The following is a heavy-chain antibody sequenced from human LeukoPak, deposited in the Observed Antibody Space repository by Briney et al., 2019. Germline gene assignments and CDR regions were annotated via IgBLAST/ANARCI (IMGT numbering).Heavy chain of an antibody. CDR3: ARDLRCSSTSCSPYMDV. J-gene: IGHJ6*03. Sequence: ASVKVSCKASGYTFTGYYMHWVRQAPGQGLEWMGWINPNSGGTNYAQKFQGRVTMTRDTSISTAYMELSRLRSDDTAVYYCARDLRCSSTSCSPYMDVWGKGTTVTVSS. D-gene: IGHD2-2*01. CDR2: INPNSGGT. CDR1: GYTFTGYY. V-gene: IGHV1-2*02.